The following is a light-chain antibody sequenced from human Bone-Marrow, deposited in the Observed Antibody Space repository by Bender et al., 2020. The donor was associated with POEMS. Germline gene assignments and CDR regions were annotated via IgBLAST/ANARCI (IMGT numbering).Light chain of an antibody. CDR2: GVS. V-gene: IGLV2-11*01. CDR1: SSDVGGYPY. J-gene: IGLJ3*02. Sequence: QSALTQPPSVSGSPGQSVTISCTGTSSDVGGYPYVSWYQQHPGKAPRLMISGVSERPSGVPDRFSGSKSGNTASLTISGLQAEDEADYYCCSFAGTYTWVFGGGTKLTVL. CDR3: CSFAGTYTWV.